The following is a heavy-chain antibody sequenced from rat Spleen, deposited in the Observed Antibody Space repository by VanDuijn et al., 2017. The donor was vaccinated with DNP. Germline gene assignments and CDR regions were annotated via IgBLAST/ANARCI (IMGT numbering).Heavy chain of an antibody. CDR1: GFTFSDYY. J-gene: IGHJ4*01. Sequence: EVQLVESGGGLVQPGRSLKLSCAASGFTFSDYYMAWVRQAPTKGLELVAYISYAGGSTYHGDSVKGRFTISRDSAKNTLYLQMDSLRSEDTATYYCSRHDFGGAYALDAWGQGTSVTVSS. D-gene: IGHD1-11*01. V-gene: IGHV5-22*01. CDR2: ISYAGGST. CDR3: SRHDFGGAYALDA.